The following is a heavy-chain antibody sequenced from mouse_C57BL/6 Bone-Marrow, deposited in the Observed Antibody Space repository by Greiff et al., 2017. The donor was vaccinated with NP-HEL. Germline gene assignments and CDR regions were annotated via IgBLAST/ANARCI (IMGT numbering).Heavy chain of an antibody. Sequence: VQLQQSVAELVRPGASVKFSCTASGFTLKTTYMPWVKQRPKQGLEWIGRFDPANGNTKFARKFKGKATITADTSSNTADLQLSSLTSEDTALYYCARANYDCDYSYYFDYWGQGTTLTVSS. CDR2: FDPANGNT. J-gene: IGHJ2*01. CDR1: GFTLKTTY. CDR3: ARANYDCDYSYYFDY. V-gene: IGHV14-3*01. D-gene: IGHD2-3*01.